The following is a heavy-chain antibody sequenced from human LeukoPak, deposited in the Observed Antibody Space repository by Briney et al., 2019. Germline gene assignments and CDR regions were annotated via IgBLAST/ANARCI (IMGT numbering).Heavy chain of an antibody. V-gene: IGHV4-4*07. CDR2: IYTSGST. D-gene: IGHD3-3*01. CDR1: GGSISSYY. Sequence: PSETLSLTCTVSGGSISSYYWSWIRQPAGKGLEWIGRIYTSGSTNYNPSLKSRVTISVDTSKNQFSLKLSSVTAADTAVYYCASNDFWSGLPFDPWGQGTLVTVSS. CDR3: ASNDFWSGLPFDP. J-gene: IGHJ5*02.